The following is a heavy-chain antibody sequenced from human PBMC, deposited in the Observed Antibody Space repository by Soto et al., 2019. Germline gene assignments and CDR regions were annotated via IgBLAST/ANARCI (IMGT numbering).Heavy chain of an antibody. D-gene: IGHD3-3*01. Sequence: QVQLVESGGGVVQPGRSLRLSCAASGFTFSSYGMHWVRQAPGKGLEWVAVISYDGSNKYYADSVKGRFTISRDNSKNTLYLQMNSLRAEDTAVYYCAKDSSYDFWSGYLFDYWGQGTLVTVSS. J-gene: IGHJ4*02. CDR3: AKDSSYDFWSGYLFDY. CDR1: GFTFSSYG. V-gene: IGHV3-30*18. CDR2: ISYDGSNK.